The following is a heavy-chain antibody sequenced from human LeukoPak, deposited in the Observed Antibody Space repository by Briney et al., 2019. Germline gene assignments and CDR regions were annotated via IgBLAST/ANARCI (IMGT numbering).Heavy chain of an antibody. CDR1: GGSISISSYY. V-gene: IGHV4-39*07. Sequence: SETLSLTCTVSGGSISISSYYWGWVRQPPGKGLEWIANVYYSGSTYYNPSLKSRVTISVDTSKNQFSLKLSSVTAADTAVYYCARTTEAHSWRTRYYDYYMDVWGKGTTVTVSS. D-gene: IGHD6-13*01. CDR3: ARTTEAHSWRTRYYDYYMDV. CDR2: VYYSGST. J-gene: IGHJ6*03.